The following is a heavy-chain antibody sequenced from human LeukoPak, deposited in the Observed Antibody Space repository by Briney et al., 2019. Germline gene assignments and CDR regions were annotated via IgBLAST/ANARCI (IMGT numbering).Heavy chain of an antibody. D-gene: IGHD6-13*01. CDR3: ARESAAGPMGDFDY. Sequence: PGGSLRLSCAASGFTVGSNYMSWVRQAPGKGLVWVSRINSDGSSTSYADSVKGRFTISRDNAKNTLYLQMNSLRAEDTAVYYCARESAAGPMGDFDYWGQGTLVTVSS. CDR2: INSDGSST. J-gene: IGHJ4*02. CDR1: GFTVGSNY. V-gene: IGHV3-74*01.